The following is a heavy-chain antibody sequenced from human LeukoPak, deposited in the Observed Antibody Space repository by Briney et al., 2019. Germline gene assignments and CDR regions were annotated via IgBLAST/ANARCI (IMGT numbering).Heavy chain of an antibody. CDR1: GGSFSPYY. CDR3: ARGGFYCGGDCYVDY. Sequence: SETLSLTCAVYGGSFSPYYWSWIRQPPGKGLEWIGEINHSGSTNYNPSLKSRVTISVDTSKNQFSLRLSSVTAADTAVYYCARGGFYCGGDCYVDYWGQGTLVTVSP. CDR2: INHSGST. D-gene: IGHD2-21*02. V-gene: IGHV4-34*01. J-gene: IGHJ4*02.